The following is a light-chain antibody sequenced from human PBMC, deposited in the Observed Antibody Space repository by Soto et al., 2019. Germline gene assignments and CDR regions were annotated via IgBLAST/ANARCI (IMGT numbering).Light chain of an antibody. CDR1: QSISSY. CDR2: AAS. CDR3: LQHNSYPLT. Sequence: DIQMTQSPSSLSASFGDRVTITCGASQSISSYLNWYQQKPGKAPKLLIYAASSLQSGVPSRFSVSGSGTDFTLTISRLKNEDFATYYGLQHNSYPLTFGGGTKVDIK. J-gene: IGKJ4*01. V-gene: IGKV1-39*01.